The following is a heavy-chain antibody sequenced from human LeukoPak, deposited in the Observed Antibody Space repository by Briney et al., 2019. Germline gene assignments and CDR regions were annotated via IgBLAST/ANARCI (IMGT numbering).Heavy chain of an antibody. CDR3: ARESRYSSDY. V-gene: IGHV3-48*02. CDR1: GFTFSSYS. CDR2: ISSSSSSI. J-gene: IGHJ4*02. D-gene: IGHD6-13*01. Sequence: PGGSLRLSCAASGFTFSSYSMNWVRQAPGKGLEWVSYISSSSSSIYYTDSVKGRFTISRDNAKNSLFLQMNSLRDEDTAVYYCARESRYSSDYLGQGTLVAVSS.